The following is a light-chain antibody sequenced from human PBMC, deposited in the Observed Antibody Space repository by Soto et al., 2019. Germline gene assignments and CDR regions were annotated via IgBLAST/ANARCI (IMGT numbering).Light chain of an antibody. Sequence: QSALTQPPSASGSPGQSVAISCTGTASDIGGYTFVSWYQQHPGKAPKLLIYDVNKRPSGVPDRFSGSKSGNTASLPVSGLQAEGEADYYCSAHGGTNPFVFGTGTKRTVL. CDR1: ASDIGGYTF. CDR2: DVN. J-gene: IGLJ1*01. CDR3: SAHGGTNPFV. V-gene: IGLV2-8*01.